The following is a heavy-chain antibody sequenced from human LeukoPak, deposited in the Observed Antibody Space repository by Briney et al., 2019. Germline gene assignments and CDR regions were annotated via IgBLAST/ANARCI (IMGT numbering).Heavy chain of an antibody. CDR3: ARHPGAPTYSSGWNPPTYYYYGMDV. J-gene: IGHJ6*02. V-gene: IGHV4-34*01. CDR1: GGSFSGYY. D-gene: IGHD6-19*01. CDR2: INHSGST. Sequence: SETLSLTCAVYGGSFSGYYWSWIRQPPGKGLEWIGEINHSGSTNYNPSLKSRVTISVDTSKNQFSLKLSSVTAADTAVYYCARHPGAPTYSSGWNPPTYYYYGMDVWGQGTTVTVSS.